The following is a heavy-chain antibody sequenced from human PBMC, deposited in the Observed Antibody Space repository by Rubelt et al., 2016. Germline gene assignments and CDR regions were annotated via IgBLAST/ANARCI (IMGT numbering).Heavy chain of an antibody. D-gene: IGHD4-11*01. V-gene: IGHV3-30*03. J-gene: IGHJ6*02. Sequence: DGSNKYYADSVKGRFTISRDNAKNSLYLQMNSLRSEDTAVYYCARDSPSTTQRNGMDVWGQGTTVTVSS. CDR3: ARDSPSTTQRNGMDV. CDR2: DGSNK.